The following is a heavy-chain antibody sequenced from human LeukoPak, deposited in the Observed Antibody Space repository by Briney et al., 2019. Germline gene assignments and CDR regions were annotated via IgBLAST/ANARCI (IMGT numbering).Heavy chain of an antibody. V-gene: IGHV1-69*13. CDR2: IIPIFGTA. D-gene: IGHD3-10*01. CDR3: ARDQRFGEFLGAY. Sequence: SVKVSCKASGGTFSSYAISWVRQAPGQGLEWMGGIIPIFGTANYPQKFQGRVTITADDSTSTAYMELSSLRSEETAVYYCARDQRFGEFLGAYWGQGTLVTVSS. J-gene: IGHJ4*02. CDR1: GGTFSSYA.